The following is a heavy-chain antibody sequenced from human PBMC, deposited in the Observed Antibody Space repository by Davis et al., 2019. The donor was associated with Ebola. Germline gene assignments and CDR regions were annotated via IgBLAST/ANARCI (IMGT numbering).Heavy chain of an antibody. CDR3: ARAGGSGSPRDYFDY. CDR1: GGSFSGYY. CDR2: INHSGST. J-gene: IGHJ4*02. D-gene: IGHD3-10*01. Sequence: PSETLSLTCAVYGGSFSGYYWSWIRQPPGKGLEWIGEINHSGSTNYNPSLKSRVTISVDTSKNQFSLKLSSVTAADTAVYYCARAGGSGSPRDYFDYWGQGTLVTVSS. V-gene: IGHV4-34*01.